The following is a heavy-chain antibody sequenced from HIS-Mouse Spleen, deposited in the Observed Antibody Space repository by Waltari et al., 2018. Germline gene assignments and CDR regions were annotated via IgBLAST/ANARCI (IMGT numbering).Heavy chain of an antibody. CDR1: GVTFSSYG. CDR2: ISYDGSNK. D-gene: IGHD1-26*01. Sequence: QVQLVESGGGVVQPGRSLRLSCAGSGVTFSSYGLHRVRQAPGKGLEWVAVISYDGSNKYYADSVKGRFTISRDNSKNTLYLQMNSLRAEDTAVYYCAKDRGSPLYFDYWGQGTLVTVSS. J-gene: IGHJ4*02. V-gene: IGHV3-30*18. CDR3: AKDRGSPLYFDY.